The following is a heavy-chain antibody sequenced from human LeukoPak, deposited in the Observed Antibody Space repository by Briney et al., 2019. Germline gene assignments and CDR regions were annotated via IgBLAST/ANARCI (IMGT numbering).Heavy chain of an antibody. CDR3: ARERMVRGVISYYYYMDV. CDR2: ISWGGGSS. D-gene: IGHD3-10*01. Sequence: GGSLRLSCAASGFTFDDYAMHWVRQAPGKGLEWVSLISWGGGSSYYADSVKGRFTISRDNSKNSLYLQMNSLRAQDTAVYYCARERMVRGVISYYYYMDVWGKGTTVTVSS. CDR1: GFTFDDYA. V-gene: IGHV3-43D*03. J-gene: IGHJ6*03.